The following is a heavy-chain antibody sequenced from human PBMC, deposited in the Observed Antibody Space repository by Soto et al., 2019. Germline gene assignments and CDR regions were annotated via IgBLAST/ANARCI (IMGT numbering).Heavy chain of an antibody. CDR2: ISGSGGST. CDR3: AMALYGGHDY. J-gene: IGHJ4*02. Sequence: EVPLLESGGGLVQPGGSLRLSCAASGFTFSVYAMSWVRQAPGKGLEWVSGISGSGGSTSYADSVKGRFTISRDNSKNTLSLQMNSLRAEDTAVYYCAMALYGGHDYWGPGTLVTVSS. D-gene: IGHD4-17*01. CDR1: GFTFSVYA. V-gene: IGHV3-23*01.